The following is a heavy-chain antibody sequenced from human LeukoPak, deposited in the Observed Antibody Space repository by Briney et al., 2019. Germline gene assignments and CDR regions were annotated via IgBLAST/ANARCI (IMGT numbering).Heavy chain of an antibody. V-gene: IGHV4-39*01. CDR3: AVRNRFLEWLHYFDY. J-gene: IGHJ4*02. D-gene: IGHD3-3*01. CDR1: GGSISSSSYY. Sequence: PSETLSLTCTVSGGSISSSSYYWGWIRQPPGKGLEWIGSIYYSGSTYYNPSLKSRVTISVDTSKNQFSLKLSSATAADTAVYYCAVRNRFLEWLHYFDYWGQGTLVTVSS. CDR2: IYYSGST.